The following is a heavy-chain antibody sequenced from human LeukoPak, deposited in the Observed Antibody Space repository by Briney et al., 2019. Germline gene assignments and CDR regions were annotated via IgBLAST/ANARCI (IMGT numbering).Heavy chain of an antibody. CDR3: AGGIAMVRGGVV. CDR2: IKQDGSAK. Sequence: AGGSLRLSCAASGLTLSTYWMTWVRQAPGKGLEWVANIKQDGSAKNYVDSVKGRFTISRDNAKNSLYLQMNSLRVEDTAVYYCAGGIAMVRGGVVWGKGTTVTVSS. D-gene: IGHD3-10*01. CDR1: GLTLSTYW. J-gene: IGHJ6*04. V-gene: IGHV3-7*01.